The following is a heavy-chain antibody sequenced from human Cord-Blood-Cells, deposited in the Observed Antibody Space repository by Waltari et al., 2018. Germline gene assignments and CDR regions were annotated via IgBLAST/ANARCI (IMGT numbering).Heavy chain of an antibody. D-gene: IGHD1-1*01. V-gene: IGHV4-39*01. CDR1: GGSISSSSYY. CDR2: IYYSGST. CDR3: ARRRNWNYFDY. J-gene: IGHJ4*02. Sequence: QLQLQESGPGLVKPSETLSLTCTVSGGSISSSSYYWGWIRQPPGKGLEWIGSIYYSGSTYYNPSLKSRVTISGDTPKNQFSLKLSSVTAADTAVYYCARRRNWNYFDYWGQGTLVTVSS.